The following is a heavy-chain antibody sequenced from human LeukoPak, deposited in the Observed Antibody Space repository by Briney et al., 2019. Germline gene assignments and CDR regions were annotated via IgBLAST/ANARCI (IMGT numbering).Heavy chain of an antibody. Sequence: PSETLSLTCTVSGGSISSYYWSWIRQPAGKGLEWIGRISTTGNTNYNPSLKSRVTISVDTSKNQFSLKLSSVTAADTAVYYCAGDYYDSSGYSDYWGQGTLVTVSS. D-gene: IGHD3-22*01. V-gene: IGHV4-4*07. J-gene: IGHJ4*02. CDR3: AGDYYDSSGYSDY. CDR2: ISTTGNT. CDR1: GGSISSYY.